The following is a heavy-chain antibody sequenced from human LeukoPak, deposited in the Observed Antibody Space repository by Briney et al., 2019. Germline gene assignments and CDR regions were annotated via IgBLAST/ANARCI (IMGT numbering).Heavy chain of an antibody. CDR1: GFTFSAFA. V-gene: IGHV3-23*01. J-gene: IGHJ6*02. Sequence: PGGSLRLSCAASGFTFSAFAMNWVRQAPGKGLEWVSTIRDSGDSTYYANSVKGRFTISRDNSKDTLFLQMNSLRAEDTAVYFCARPTSGSYSRYYALDVWGQGTTVTVSS. CDR3: ARPTSGSYSRYYALDV. CDR2: IRDSGDST. D-gene: IGHD1-26*01.